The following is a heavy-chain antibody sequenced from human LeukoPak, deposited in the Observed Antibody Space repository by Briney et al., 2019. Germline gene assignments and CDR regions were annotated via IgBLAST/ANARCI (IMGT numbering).Heavy chain of an antibody. CDR3: ARGGYYGSGSYYPLDY. V-gene: IGHV3-33*01. CDR1: GFTFSSYG. Sequence: QPGRSLRLSCAASGFTFSSYGMHWVRQAPDKGLEWVAVIWYDGSNKYYADSVKGRFTISRDNSKNTLYLQMNSLRAEDTAVYYCARGGYYGSGSYYPLDYWGQGTLVTVSS. D-gene: IGHD3-10*01. CDR2: IWYDGSNK. J-gene: IGHJ4*02.